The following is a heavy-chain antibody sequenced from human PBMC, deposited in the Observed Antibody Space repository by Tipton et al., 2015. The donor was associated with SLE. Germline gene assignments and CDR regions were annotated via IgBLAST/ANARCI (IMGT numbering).Heavy chain of an antibody. J-gene: IGHJ4*02. D-gene: IGHD2-8*02. V-gene: IGHV4-59*01. Sequence: TLSLTCTVSGGSISSYYWSWIRQPPGKGLEWIGYIYYSGSTNYNPSLKSRVTISVDTSKNQFSLKLSSVTAADTAVYYCARGGLYWLDWGQPTLVTVSS. CDR3: ARGGLYWLD. CDR2: IYYSGST. CDR1: GGSISSYY.